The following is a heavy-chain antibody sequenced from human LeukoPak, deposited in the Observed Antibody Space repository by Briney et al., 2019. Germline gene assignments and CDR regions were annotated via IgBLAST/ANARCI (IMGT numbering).Heavy chain of an antibody. V-gene: IGHV3-9*01. J-gene: IGHJ3*02. CDR3: AKDFDSSGYPRDAFDI. CDR2: ISWNSGSI. CDR1: GFTFDDYA. Sequence: GGSLRLSCAASGFTFDDYAMHWVRQAPGKGLEWGSGISWNSGSIGYADSVKGRFTISRDNAKNSLYLQMNSLRAEDTALYYCAKDFDSSGYPRDAFDIWGQGTMVTVSS. D-gene: IGHD3-22*01.